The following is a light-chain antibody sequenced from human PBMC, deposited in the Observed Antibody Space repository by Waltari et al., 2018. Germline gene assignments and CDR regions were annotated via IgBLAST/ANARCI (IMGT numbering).Light chain of an antibody. J-gene: IGKJ2*01. Sequence: DIHMTQSPSSLSASVVDTVTITCRASQSINIYLNWYQQKPGEAPKLLIWAASTLQSGVPSRFSGRGSGTGFTLTISSLQPEDSGTYYCQQGYGTPYAFGQGTKLEIK. CDR1: QSINIY. CDR3: QQGYGTPYA. V-gene: IGKV1-39*01. CDR2: AAS.